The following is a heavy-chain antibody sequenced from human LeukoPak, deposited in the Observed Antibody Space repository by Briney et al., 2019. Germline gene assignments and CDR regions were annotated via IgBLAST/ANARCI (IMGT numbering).Heavy chain of an antibody. D-gene: IGHD2-2*01. CDR3: ARDRRYCSSSSCPWEPFDY. Sequence: GGSLRLSCAASGFTFSSYWMSWVRQAPGKGLEWVANIKQDGSEKYYVDSVKGRFTISRDNAKNSLYLQMNSLRAEDTAVYYCARDRRYCSSSSCPWEPFDYWGQGTLVTVSS. CDR1: GFTFSSYW. CDR2: IKQDGSEK. J-gene: IGHJ4*02. V-gene: IGHV3-7*05.